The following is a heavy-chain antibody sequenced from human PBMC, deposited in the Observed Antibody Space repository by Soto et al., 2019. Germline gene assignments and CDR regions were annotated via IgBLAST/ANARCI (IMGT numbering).Heavy chain of an antibody. CDR3: ARAFQDIVLMVYAIGGDAFDI. Sequence: EVQLVESGGGLVQPGGSLRLSCAASGFTFSSYWMHWVRQAPGKGLVWVSRINSDGSSTSYADSVKGRFTISRDNAKNTLYLHMNSLRAEDTAVYYCARAFQDIVLMVYAIGGDAFDIWGQGTMVTVSS. V-gene: IGHV3-74*01. D-gene: IGHD2-8*01. J-gene: IGHJ3*02. CDR1: GFTFSSYW. CDR2: INSDGSST.